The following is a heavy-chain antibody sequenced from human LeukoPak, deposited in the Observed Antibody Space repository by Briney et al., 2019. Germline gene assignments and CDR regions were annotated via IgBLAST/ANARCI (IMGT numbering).Heavy chain of an antibody. J-gene: IGHJ5*02. CDR1: GGSISSRGYY. CDR2: IYYSGST. D-gene: IGHD2-15*01. V-gene: IGHV4-31*03. CDR3: ARGNVVVVAATIGFWFDP. Sequence: SETLSLTCTVSGGSISSRGYYWSWIRQPPGKGLEWIGYIYYSGSTYYNPSLKSRVTISVDTSKNQFSLKLSSVTAADTAVYYCARGNVVVVAATIGFWFDPWGQGTLVTVSS.